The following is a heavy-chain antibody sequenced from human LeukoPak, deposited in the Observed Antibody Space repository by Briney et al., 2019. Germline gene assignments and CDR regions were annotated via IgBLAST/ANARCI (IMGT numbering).Heavy chain of an antibody. J-gene: IGHJ4*02. Sequence: GGSLRLSCAASGFTFSSYSMNWVRQAPGKGLEWVSSISSSSYIYYADSVKGRFTISRDNAKNSLYLQMNSLRAEDTAVYYCARAFTGGSFDYWAREPWSPSPQ. CDR3: ARAFTGGSFDY. V-gene: IGHV3-21*01. CDR1: GFTFSSYS. CDR2: ISSSSYI. D-gene: IGHD3-16*01.